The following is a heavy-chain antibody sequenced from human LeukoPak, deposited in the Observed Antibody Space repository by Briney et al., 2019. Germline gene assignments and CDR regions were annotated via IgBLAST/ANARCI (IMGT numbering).Heavy chain of an antibody. CDR3: ARLPLVAGYYYGMDV. D-gene: IGHD6-19*01. J-gene: IGHJ6*02. Sequence: SETLSLTCTVSGGSISTNYWIWIRQPPGRGLEWIGYINYKGTTRYDPSLKSRVTISVDTSKNQFSLNLSSVTAADTAVYYCARLPLVAGYYYGMDVWGQGTTVTVSS. CDR2: INYKGTT. CDR1: GGSISTNY. V-gene: IGHV4-59*08.